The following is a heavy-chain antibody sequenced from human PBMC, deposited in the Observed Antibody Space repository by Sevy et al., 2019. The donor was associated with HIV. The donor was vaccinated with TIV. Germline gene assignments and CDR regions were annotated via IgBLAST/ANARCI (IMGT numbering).Heavy chain of an antibody. CDR2: ISAYNGNT. CDR3: ARDRDSAVTTYDYYYGMDV. D-gene: IGHD4-17*01. V-gene: IGHV1-18*01. CDR1: GYTFTSYG. Sequence: ASVKVSCKASGYTFTSYGISWVRQAPGQGLEWMGWISAYNGNTNYAQKLQGRVTMTTDTSTSTAYMELRSLRSDDTAVYYCARDRDSAVTTYDYYYGMDVWGQGTMVTVSS. J-gene: IGHJ6*02.